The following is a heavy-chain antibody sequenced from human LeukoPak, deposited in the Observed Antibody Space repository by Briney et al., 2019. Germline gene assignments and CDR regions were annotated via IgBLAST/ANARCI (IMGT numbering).Heavy chain of an antibody. D-gene: IGHD2-2*02. CDR2: IYTSGST. CDR3: ARDQRPYTE. J-gene: IGHJ4*02. Sequence: SETLSLTCAVYGGSFSGCYWSWIRQPAGKGLEWIGRIYTSGSTNYNPSLKSRVTMSVDTSKNQFSLKLSSVTAADTAVYYCARDQRPYTEWGQGTLVTVSS. V-gene: IGHV4-4*07. CDR1: GGSFSGCY.